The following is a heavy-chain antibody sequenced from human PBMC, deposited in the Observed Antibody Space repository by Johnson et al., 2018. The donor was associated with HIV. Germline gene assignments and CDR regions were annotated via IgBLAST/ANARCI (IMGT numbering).Heavy chain of an antibody. Sequence: QVQLVESGGGVVQPGRSLRLSCAASGFTFSSYAMDWVRQAPGKGLEWVAGISDDGSDIYNADSVKGRFNISRDNSKTTLYLQMNSLRAEDTALYYCARVQGDRGAYDAFAIWGQGTMVTVSS. V-gene: IGHV3-30*04. CDR3: ARVQGDRGAYDAFAI. D-gene: IGHD3-10*01. J-gene: IGHJ3*02. CDR2: ISDDGSDI. CDR1: GFTFSSYA.